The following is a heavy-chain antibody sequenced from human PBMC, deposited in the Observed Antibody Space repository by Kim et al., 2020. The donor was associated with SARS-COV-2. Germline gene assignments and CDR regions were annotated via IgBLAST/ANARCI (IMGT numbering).Heavy chain of an antibody. V-gene: IGHV4-30-2*05. D-gene: IGHD6-6*01. Sequence: YNPSLKSRVTISVDTSKNQFSLKLSSVTAADTAVYYCARGVAARPQYFDYWGQGTLVTVSS. J-gene: IGHJ4*02. CDR3: ARGVAARPQYFDY.